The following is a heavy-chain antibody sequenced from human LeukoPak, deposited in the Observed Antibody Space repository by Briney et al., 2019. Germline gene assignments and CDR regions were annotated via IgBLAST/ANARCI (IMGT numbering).Heavy chain of an antibody. D-gene: IGHD2-2*02. CDR3: ARASIVVVPAAIISSWFDP. CDR2: TYYRSKWYN. CDR1: GDSVSSNNAA. V-gene: IGHV6-1*01. Sequence: SQTLSLTCAISGDSVSSNNAAWNWIRQSPSRGLEWLGRTYYRSKWYNDYAVSVKSRITINPDTSKNQFSLQLNSVTPEDTAVYYCARASIVVVPAAIISSWFDPWGQGTLVTVSS. J-gene: IGHJ5*02.